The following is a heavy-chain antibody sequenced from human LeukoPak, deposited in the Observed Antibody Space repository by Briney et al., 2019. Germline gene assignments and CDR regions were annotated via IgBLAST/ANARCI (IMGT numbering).Heavy chain of an antibody. Sequence: PGGSLRLSCAASGFTFSSYGMSWVRQAPGKGLEWVSAISGSGGSTYYADSVKGRFTISRDNSKNTLYLQMNSLRAGDTAVYYCELPMVRGVTHYYMDVWGKGTTVTISS. CDR3: ELPMVRGVTHYYMDV. CDR2: ISGSGGST. V-gene: IGHV3-23*01. J-gene: IGHJ6*03. D-gene: IGHD3-10*01. CDR1: GFTFSSYG.